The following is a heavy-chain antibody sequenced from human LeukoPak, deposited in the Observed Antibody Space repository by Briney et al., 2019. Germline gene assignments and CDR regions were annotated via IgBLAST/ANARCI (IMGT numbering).Heavy chain of an antibody. D-gene: IGHD3-22*01. CDR3: ASLDYYVSSPFDY. V-gene: IGHV4-34*01. CDR1: GGSFSGYY. CDR2: INHSGST. J-gene: IGHJ4*02. Sequence: SETLSLTCAVYGGSFSGYYWSWIRQPPGKGLEWIGEINHSGSTNYNPSLKSRVTISVDTSKNQFSLKLSSVTAADTAVYYCASLDYYVSSPFDYWGQGTLVTVSS.